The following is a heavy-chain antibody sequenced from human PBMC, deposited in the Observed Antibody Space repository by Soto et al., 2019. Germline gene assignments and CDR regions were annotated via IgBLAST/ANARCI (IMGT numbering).Heavy chain of an antibody. CDR1: GFTFSNYA. V-gene: IGHV3-30*18. J-gene: IGHJ4*02. D-gene: IGHD1-1*01. CDR2: TSYDGNNE. Sequence: PWVSLRLSCSASGFTFSNYAMHWVRQAPGKGLEWVSLTSYDGNNEYYTSSVNGRFTISRDNSKNTLFLQMNSPRPEETAGYYCAKDKGVFNWATSYFAYWGKGARVTVSS. CDR3: AKDKGVFNWATSYFAY.